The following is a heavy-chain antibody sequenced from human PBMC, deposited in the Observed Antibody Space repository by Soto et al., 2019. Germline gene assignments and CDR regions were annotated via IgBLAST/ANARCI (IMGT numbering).Heavy chain of an antibody. Sequence: QVQLQQWGAGLLKPSETLSLTCAVYGGSFSGYYWSWIRQPPGKGLEWIGEINHSGSTNYNPSLKSRVTISVDTSKNQFSLKLSSVTAADTAVYYCARVHITGTKSYYFDYWGQGTLVTVSS. J-gene: IGHJ4*02. CDR1: GGSFSGYY. V-gene: IGHV4-34*01. CDR2: INHSGST. CDR3: ARVHITGTKSYYFDY. D-gene: IGHD1-20*01.